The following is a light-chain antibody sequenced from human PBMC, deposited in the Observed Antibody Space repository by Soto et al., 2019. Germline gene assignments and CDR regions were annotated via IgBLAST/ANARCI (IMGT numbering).Light chain of an antibody. Sequence: EIVLTQSPGTLSLSPGERATLSCRASQSVSSSYLAWYQQKPGQAPRLLIYGASSRATGIPDRFSGSGSGTDFTLTISSLEPEDFVVYYCQQYGRSPRTFGQGTNVQIK. CDR2: GAS. V-gene: IGKV3-20*01. CDR3: QQYGRSPRT. J-gene: IGKJ1*01. CDR1: QSVSSSY.